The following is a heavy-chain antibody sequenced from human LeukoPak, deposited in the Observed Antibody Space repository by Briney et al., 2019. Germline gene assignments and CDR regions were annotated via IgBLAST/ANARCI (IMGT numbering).Heavy chain of an antibody. D-gene: IGHD3-16*02. J-gene: IGHJ4*02. V-gene: IGHV3-48*03. CDR3: ARVGLRLGELSP. CDR1: GFTFSSYE. Sequence: GGSLRLSCAASGFTFSSYEMTWVRQAPGKGLEWISYISSSGSAIYYADSVKGRFTISRDNAKNSLYLQMNSLRAEDTAVYYCARVGLRLGELSPWGQGTLVTVSS. CDR2: ISSSGSAI.